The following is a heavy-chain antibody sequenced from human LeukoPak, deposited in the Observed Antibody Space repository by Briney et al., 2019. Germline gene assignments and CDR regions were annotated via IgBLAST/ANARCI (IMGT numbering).Heavy chain of an antibody. J-gene: IGHJ4*02. CDR1: GYTFTGYY. D-gene: IGHD3-9*01. CDR2: INPNSGGT. V-gene: IGHV1-2*04. Sequence: ASVKVSCKASGYTFTGYYMHWVRQAPGQGLEWMGWINPNSGGTNYAQKFQGWVTMTRDTSISTAYMELSRLRSDDTAVYYCARWSYDILTGCDYWGQGTLVTVSS. CDR3: ARWSYDILTGCDY.